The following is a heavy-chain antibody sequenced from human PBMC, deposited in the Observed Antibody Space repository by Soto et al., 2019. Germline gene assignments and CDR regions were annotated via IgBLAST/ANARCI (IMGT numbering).Heavy chain of an antibody. CDR2: IIPIFGTA. Sequence: SVEVSCKXSGGTFSSYAISWVRQAPGQGLEWMGGIIPIFGTANYAQKFQGRVTITADKSTSTAYMELSSLRSEDTAVYYCARSVWDPGFLEWLRYYYYYGMDVWGQGTTVTVSS. V-gene: IGHV1-69*06. CDR1: GGTFSSYA. CDR3: ARSVWDPGFLEWLRYYYYYGMDV. J-gene: IGHJ6*02. D-gene: IGHD3-3*01.